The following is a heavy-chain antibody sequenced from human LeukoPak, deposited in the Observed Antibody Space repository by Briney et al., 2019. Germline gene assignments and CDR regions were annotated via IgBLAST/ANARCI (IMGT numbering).Heavy chain of an antibody. V-gene: IGHV3-7*01. D-gene: IGHD6-19*01. CDR1: GFTFSSYW. CDR3: AKSERDSSGWYMGDYYYYYMDV. CDR2: IKQDGSEK. Sequence: PGGSLRLSCAASGFTFSSYWMSWVRQAPGKGLEWVANIKQDGSEKYYVDSVKGRFTISRDNAKNSLYLQMNSLRAEDTAVYYCAKSERDSSGWYMGDYYYYYMDVWGKGTTVTVSS. J-gene: IGHJ6*03.